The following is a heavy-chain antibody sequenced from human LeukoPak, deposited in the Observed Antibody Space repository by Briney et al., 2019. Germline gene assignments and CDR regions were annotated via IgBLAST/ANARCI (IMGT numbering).Heavy chain of an antibody. D-gene: IGHD3-16*02. CDR1: GDTVSSTSGA. CDR3: ARERIDSFDS. V-gene: IGHV6-1*01. Sequence: SQTLSLTCALSGDTVSSTSGAWTWIRQSPSRGLEWLGRTYYRSKWFNDYAVSVKSRVTFNPDTSKNQVSLQLNSVIPEDTAVYYCARERIDSFDSWGQGTLVTVSS. J-gene: IGHJ5*01. CDR2: TYYRSKWFN.